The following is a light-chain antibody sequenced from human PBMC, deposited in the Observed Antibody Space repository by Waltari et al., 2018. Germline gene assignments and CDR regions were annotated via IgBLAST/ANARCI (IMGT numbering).Light chain of an antibody. CDR1: QGISSW. V-gene: IGKV1-12*01. CDR3: QQANSFPLT. J-gene: IGKJ4*01. CDR2: AAS. Sequence: DIQMTQSPSSVSASVGDRVTITRRPSQGISSWLAWEHQKPGKAPKLLIYAASSLQSGVPSRFRGSGSGTDFTLTISSLQPEDFATYYCQQANSFPLTFGGGTRV.